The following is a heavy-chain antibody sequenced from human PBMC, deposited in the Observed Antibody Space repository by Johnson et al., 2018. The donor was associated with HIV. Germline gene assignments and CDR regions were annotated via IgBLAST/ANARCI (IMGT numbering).Heavy chain of an antibody. CDR3: ARAPGFSRAFDI. V-gene: IGHV3-33*08. CDR1: GFTFDDYT. Sequence: QVQLVESGGVVVQPGGSLRLSCAASGFTFDDYTMHWVRQAPGKGLEWVAVIWYAGSNKYYADSVKGRFTISRDNSKNTLYLQMNRLTAEDTAVYYCARAPGFSRAFDIWGQGTMVTVSS. J-gene: IGHJ3*02. D-gene: IGHD3-10*01. CDR2: IWYAGSNK.